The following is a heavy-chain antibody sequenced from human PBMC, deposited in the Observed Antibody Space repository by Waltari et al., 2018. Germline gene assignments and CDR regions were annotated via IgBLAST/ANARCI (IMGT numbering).Heavy chain of an antibody. CDR3: ARTPDAFDI. CDR2: VYPGDADT. V-gene: IGHV5-51*03. J-gene: IGHJ3*02. Sequence: EVQLVQSGAEVKKPGESLKISCKGSGYSFTSYWIGWVRQMPGKGLGCMGIVYPGDADTRYSPSFQGKVTISADKSISTAYLQWSSLKASDTAMDYCARTPDAFDIWGQGTMVTVSS. CDR1: GYSFTSYW. D-gene: IGHD2-15*01.